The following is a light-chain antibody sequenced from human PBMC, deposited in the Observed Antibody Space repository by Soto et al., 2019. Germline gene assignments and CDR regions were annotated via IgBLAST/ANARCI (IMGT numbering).Light chain of an antibody. V-gene: IGKV1-39*01. CDR2: TAS. CDR1: QSNSSY. Sequence: DIQMTQSPSSLSASVGDRVTITCRASQSNSSYLNWYQQKPGKAPKLLIYTASSLQSGVSSRFSGSGSGTDFTLTISSLQPEDSATYYCQQSYSIPYSFGQGTKVEIK. J-gene: IGKJ2*03. CDR3: QQSYSIPYS.